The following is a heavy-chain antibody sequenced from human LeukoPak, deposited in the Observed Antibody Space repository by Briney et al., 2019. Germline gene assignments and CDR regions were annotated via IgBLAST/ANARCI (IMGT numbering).Heavy chain of an antibody. CDR1: GFTLSSHW. CDR3: ARWNIRGTAHQLDY. CDR2: IDQDASAK. V-gene: IGHV3-7*01. Sequence: GGSLRLSCAASGFTLSSHWMTWVRQAPGKGLEWVANIDQDASAKYYVASVRGRFTISRDNAKNSIYLQMNSLRVDDTAVYYCARWNIRGTAHQLDYWGQGSLVTVSS. D-gene: IGHD1-7*01. J-gene: IGHJ4*02.